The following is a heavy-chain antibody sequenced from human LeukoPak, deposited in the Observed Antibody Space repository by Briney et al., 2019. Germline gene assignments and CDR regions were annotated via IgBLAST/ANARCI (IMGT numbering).Heavy chain of an antibody. J-gene: IGHJ4*02. CDR3: ARGGWGTTTVASDY. D-gene: IGHD4-23*01. V-gene: IGHV3-48*04. CDR2: ISSSGGTI. Sequence: GGSLRLSCAASGFTFSSYWKNWIRQAPGKGLEWVSYISSSGGTIYYADSVKGRFTISRDNAKNSLYLQMSSLRAEDTAVYYCARGGWGTTTVASDYWGQGTLVTVSS. CDR1: GFTFSSYW.